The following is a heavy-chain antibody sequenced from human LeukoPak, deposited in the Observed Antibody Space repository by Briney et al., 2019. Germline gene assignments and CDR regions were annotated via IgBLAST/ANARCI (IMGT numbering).Heavy chain of an antibody. V-gene: IGHV3-21*01. CDR3: ARGIAATDY. CDR2: ISTSSSYI. D-gene: IGHD6-13*01. J-gene: IGHJ4*02. CDR1: GFTLSSYS. Sequence: GGSLRLSCAASGFTLSSYSMNWVRQAPGKGLEWVSSISTSSSYIYYADSLKGRFTISRDNAKNSLYLQMNSLRAEDTAVYYCARGIAATDYWSQGTLVTVSS.